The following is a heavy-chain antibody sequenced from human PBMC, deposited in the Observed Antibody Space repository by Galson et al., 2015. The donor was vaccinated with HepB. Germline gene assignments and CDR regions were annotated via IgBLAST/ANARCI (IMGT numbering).Heavy chain of an antibody. CDR2: ISYDGSNK. CDR1: GFTFSSYA. D-gene: IGHD3-22*01. V-gene: IGHV3-30*04. J-gene: IGHJ3*02. CDR3: ARDAYYDSSGYAFDI. Sequence: SLRLSCAASGFTFSSYAMHWVRQAPGKGLEWVAVISYDGSNKYYADSVKGRFTISRDNSKNTLYLQMNSLRAEDTAVYYCARDAYYDSSGYAFDIWGQGTMVTVSS.